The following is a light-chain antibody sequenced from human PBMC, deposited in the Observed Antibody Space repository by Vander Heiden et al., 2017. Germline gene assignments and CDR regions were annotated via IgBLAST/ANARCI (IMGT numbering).Light chain of an antibody. V-gene: IGLV2-14*01. Sequence: QSALTQPASVSGSPGQSITSSCTGPSSDVGGYNSVSWYQQHPGKAPKLMIYDVSNRPSGVSNRFSGSKSGNTASLTISGLQAEDEADYYCSSYTSSRDVVFGGGTKLTVL. CDR3: SSYTSSRDVV. J-gene: IGLJ2*01. CDR1: SSDVGGYNS. CDR2: DVS.